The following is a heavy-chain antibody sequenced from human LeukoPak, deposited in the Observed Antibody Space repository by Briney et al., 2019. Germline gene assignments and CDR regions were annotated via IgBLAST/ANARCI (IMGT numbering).Heavy chain of an antibody. CDR1: GFSLSTSGVG. CDR3: AHRGGYSSNWHNWFDP. CDR2: IYWDDDK. Sequence: SGPTLVNPTQPLTLTCTFSGFSLSTSGVGVGWIRQPPGKALEWLALIYWDDDKRYSPSLKSRLTITKDTSKNQVVLTMTNMDPVDTATYYCAHRGGYSSNWHNWFDPWGQGTLVTVSS. D-gene: IGHD6-13*01. J-gene: IGHJ5*02. V-gene: IGHV2-5*02.